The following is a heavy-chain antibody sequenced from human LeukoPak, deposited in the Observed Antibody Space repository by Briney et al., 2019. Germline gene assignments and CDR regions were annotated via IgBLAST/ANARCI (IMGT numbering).Heavy chain of an antibody. CDR1: DDSIRNFF. D-gene: IGHD3-22*01. CDR3: ARESKSYDGSGFYHDY. CDR2: IYTGGST. J-gene: IGHJ4*02. V-gene: IGHV4-4*07. Sequence: SETLSLTCSVSDDSIRNFFWSWIRQPAGKGLEWIGRIYTGGSTDYNPSLRSRVTMSVDTSRNQFSLKLTSVTAADTAVYYCARESKSYDGSGFYHDYWGQGTLVAVSS.